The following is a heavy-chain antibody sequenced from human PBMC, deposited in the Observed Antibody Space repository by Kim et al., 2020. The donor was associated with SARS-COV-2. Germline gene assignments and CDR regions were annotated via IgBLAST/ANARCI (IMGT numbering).Heavy chain of an antibody. V-gene: IGHV4-4*07. Sequence: YNPSLKSRVTMSVDTSKNQFSLKLSSVTAADTAVYYCARVGVAGTSGLDYWGQGTLVTVSS. J-gene: IGHJ4*02. CDR3: ARVGVAGTSGLDY. D-gene: IGHD6-19*01.